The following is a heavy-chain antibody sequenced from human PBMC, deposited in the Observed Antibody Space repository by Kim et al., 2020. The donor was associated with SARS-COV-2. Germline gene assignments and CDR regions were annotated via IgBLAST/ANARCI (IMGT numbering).Heavy chain of an antibody. J-gene: IGHJ4*02. Sequence: GGSLRLSGAESGFTFSSYGMHWVRQAPGKGLEWVAVIWYDGSNKYYADSVKGRFTISRDNSKNTLYLQMNSLRAEDTAVYYCARASLLYPYYFDYWGQGTLVTVSS. CDR1: GFTFSSYG. D-gene: IGHD2-8*01. CDR3: ARASLLYPYYFDY. CDR2: IWYDGSNK. V-gene: IGHV3-33*01.